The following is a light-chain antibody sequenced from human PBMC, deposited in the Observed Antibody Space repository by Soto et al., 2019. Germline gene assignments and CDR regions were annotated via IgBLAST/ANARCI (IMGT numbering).Light chain of an antibody. V-gene: IGLV1-47*02. CDR1: TPNIGTNY. CDR2: STN. J-gene: IGLJ2*01. CDR3: AAWDDSLSGPV. Sequence: QSVLTQPPSASGTPGQRVTISCSGSTPNIGTNYVYWYQQLPGTAPRLLMYSTNKRPSGVPDRFSGSKSGTSAFLAITGLRSEDEANYYCAAWDDSLSGPVFGGGTKLTVL.